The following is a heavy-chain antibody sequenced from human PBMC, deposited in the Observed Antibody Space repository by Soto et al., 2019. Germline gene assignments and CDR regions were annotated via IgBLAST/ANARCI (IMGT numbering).Heavy chain of an antibody. D-gene: IGHD1-1*01. Sequence: SETLSLTCTVSGGSISSGDYYWSWIRQPPGKGLEWIGYIYYSGSTYYNPSLKSRVTISVDTSKNQFSLKLSSVTAADTAVYYCDRAGMNQVLRRHGFACFDPWGQGTLVTVSS. CDR2: IYYSGST. J-gene: IGHJ5*02. CDR3: DRAGMNQVLRRHGFACFDP. V-gene: IGHV4-30-4*01. CDR1: GGSISSGDYY.